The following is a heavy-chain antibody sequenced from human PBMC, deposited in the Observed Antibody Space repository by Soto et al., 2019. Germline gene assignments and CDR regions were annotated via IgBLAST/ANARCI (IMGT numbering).Heavy chain of an antibody. CDR3: AVGYCASATCSREYFQN. Sequence: SETLSLTCAVSGYSISSGYYWAWIRQPPGKGLEWIGTIYHSGSPFHNPSLKSRVAISVDTSKNQFSLKLRSVTAADTAVYYCAVGYCASATCSREYFQNWGQGTLVTV. V-gene: IGHV4-38-2*01. J-gene: IGHJ1*01. CDR2: IYHSGSP. D-gene: IGHD2-2*01. CDR1: GYSISSGYY.